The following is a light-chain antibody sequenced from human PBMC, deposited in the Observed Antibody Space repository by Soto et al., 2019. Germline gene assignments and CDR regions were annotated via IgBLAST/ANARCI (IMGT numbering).Light chain of an antibody. Sequence: EVVLTQSPATLSVSPGDRATLSCRASQSVSRNLAWYQQKPGQAPRLLIYGASTRATGVPARFSGSGSATEFTLYISSLQSEEVAVYYCQQYGDWPPDTFGQGTKLEI. CDR1: QSVSRN. J-gene: IGKJ2*01. V-gene: IGKV3-15*01. CDR3: QQYGDWPPDT. CDR2: GAS.